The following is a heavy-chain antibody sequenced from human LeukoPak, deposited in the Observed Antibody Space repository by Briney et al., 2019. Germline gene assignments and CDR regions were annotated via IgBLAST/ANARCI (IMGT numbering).Heavy chain of an antibody. CDR1: GYSFTSYW. D-gene: IGHD2-2*01. Sequence: GESLKISCKGSGYSFTSYWIGWVRQMPGKGLEWMGIIYPGDSDTRYSPSFQGQVTISADKSISTAYLQWSSLKALDTAMYYCARQYCSSTSCYRHYYYYYMDVWGKGATVTVSS. J-gene: IGHJ6*03. V-gene: IGHV5-51*01. CDR2: IYPGDSDT. CDR3: ARQYCSSTSCYRHYYYYYMDV.